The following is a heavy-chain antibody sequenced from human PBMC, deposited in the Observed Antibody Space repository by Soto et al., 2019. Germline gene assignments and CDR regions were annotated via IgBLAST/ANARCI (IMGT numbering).Heavy chain of an antibody. CDR2: VYHTGST. Sequence: PSETLSLTCTVSGASISSGDYYWSWIRQPPGMGLEWIGYVYHTGSTYYNPSLKSRLTISVDTSENQFSLKLSSVTAADTAVYYCARELNFVVIPSAHYYGVDVWGQGTTVTVSS. V-gene: IGHV4-30-4*01. CDR3: ARELNFVVIPSAHYYGVDV. D-gene: IGHD2-2*01. CDR1: GASISSGDYY. J-gene: IGHJ6*02.